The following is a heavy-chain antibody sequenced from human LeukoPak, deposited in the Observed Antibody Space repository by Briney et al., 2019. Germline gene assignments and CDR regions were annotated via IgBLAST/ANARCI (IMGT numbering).Heavy chain of an antibody. CDR3: AKETNPRYGSSWYGGGSY. CDR2: ISGSGGST. D-gene: IGHD6-13*01. V-gene: IGHV3-23*01. Sequence: GGSLRLSCAASGFTFSSYAMSWVRQAPGKGLEWVPAISGSGGSTYYADSVKGRFTISRDNSKNTLYLQMNSLRAEDTAVYYCAKETNPRYGSSWYGGGSYWGQGTLVTVSS. J-gene: IGHJ4*02. CDR1: GFTFSSYA.